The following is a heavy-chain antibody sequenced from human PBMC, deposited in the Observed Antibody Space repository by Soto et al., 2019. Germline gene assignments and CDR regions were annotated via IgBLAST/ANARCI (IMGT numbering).Heavy chain of an antibody. V-gene: IGHV4-39*01. CDR2: MHYGGST. CDR3: VRRRVAAGDYSVAMDV. Sequence: QLQLQESGPGLVKPSETLSLTCSVSGCSNTRRNYYWGWIRQAPGKGLEWIESMHYGGSTFYKASLTSGARIVADTSKKQLYLNLRPVITADTAVYYCVRRRVAAGDYSVAMDVWFKGTTLYVSS. CDR1: GCSNTRRNYY. J-gene: IGHJ6*04. D-gene: IGHD4-17*01.